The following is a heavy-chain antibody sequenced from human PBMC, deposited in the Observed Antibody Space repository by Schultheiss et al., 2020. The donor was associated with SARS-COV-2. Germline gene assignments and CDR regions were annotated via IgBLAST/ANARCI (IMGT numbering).Heavy chain of an antibody. V-gene: IGHV4-34*01. D-gene: IGHD2-2*01. Sequence: SETLSLTCTVSGGSISSYYWSWIRQPPGKGLEWIGEINHSGSTNYNPSLKSRVTISVDTSKNQFSLKLSSVTAADTAVYYCARGPIVVVPANYYYYWTSGAKGPRSPSP. CDR1: GGSISSYY. J-gene: IGHJ6*03. CDR2: INHSGST. CDR3: ARGPIVVVPANYYYYWTS.